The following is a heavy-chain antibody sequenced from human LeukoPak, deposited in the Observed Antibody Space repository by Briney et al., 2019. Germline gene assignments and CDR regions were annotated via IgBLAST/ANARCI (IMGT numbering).Heavy chain of an antibody. CDR3: ARDITIFGVAPQNWFDP. CDR2: IYTSGST. V-gene: IGHV4-4*07. J-gene: IGHJ5*02. Sequence: SETLSLTCTVSGGSISSYYWSWIRQPAGKGLEWLGRIYTSGSTSYNPSLKSRVTMSVDTSKNQFSLKLSSVTAADTAVYYCARDITIFGVAPQNWFDPWGQGTLVTVSS. D-gene: IGHD3-3*01. CDR1: GGSISSYY.